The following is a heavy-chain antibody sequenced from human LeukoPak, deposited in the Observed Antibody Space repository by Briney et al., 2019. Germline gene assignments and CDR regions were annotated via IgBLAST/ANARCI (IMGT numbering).Heavy chain of an antibody. J-gene: IGHJ4*02. D-gene: IGHD3-22*01. Sequence: SETLSLTCTASGYSISSGYYWGWIRQPPGKGLEWIGNIYHSGSTYYNPSLKSRVTISVDTSKNQFSLKLSSVTAADTAVYYCARGNHYDSSGFGFDYWGQGTLVTVSS. CDR2: IYHSGST. CDR1: GYSISSGYY. V-gene: IGHV4-38-2*02. CDR3: ARGNHYDSSGFGFDY.